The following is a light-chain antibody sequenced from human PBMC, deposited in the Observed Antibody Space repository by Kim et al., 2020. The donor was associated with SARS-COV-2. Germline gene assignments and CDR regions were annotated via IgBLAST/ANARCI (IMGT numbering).Light chain of an antibody. CDR2: KAS. V-gene: IGKV1-5*03. Sequence: DIQMTQSPSTLSASVGDRVTITCRASQSISSWLAWYQQKPGKAPKLLIYKASSLESGVPSRFSGSGSGTEFTLTISSLQPDDFATYYCQQGNTFGQGTKLEI. J-gene: IGKJ2*01. CDR3: QQGNT. CDR1: QSISSW.